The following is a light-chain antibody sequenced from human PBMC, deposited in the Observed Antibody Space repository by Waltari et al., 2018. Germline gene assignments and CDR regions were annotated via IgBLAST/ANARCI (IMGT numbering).Light chain of an antibody. CDR2: GAS. Sequence: EIVMTQSPATLSVSPGERATLSCRASQGVSSNLAWYQQKPGQAPRLIIYGASSRATGIPGRFSGSGSGTDFTLTISSLQSEDFAVYYCQQYNSWPPYTFGQGTKLQIK. CDR1: QGVSSN. V-gene: IGKV3-15*01. J-gene: IGKJ2*01. CDR3: QQYNSWPPYT.